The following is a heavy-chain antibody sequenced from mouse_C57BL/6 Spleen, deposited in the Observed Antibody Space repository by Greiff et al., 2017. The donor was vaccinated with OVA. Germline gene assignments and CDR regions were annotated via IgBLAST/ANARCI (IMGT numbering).Heavy chain of an antibody. D-gene: IGHD1-3*01. CDR3: ARGLQSFPLY. J-gene: IGHJ3*01. Sequence: EVQLQESGPGLVKPSQSLSLTCSVTGYSITSGYYWNWIRQFPGNKLEWMGYISYDGSNNYNPSLKNRISITRDTSKNQFFLKLNSVTTEDTATYYCARGLQSFPLYWGQGTLVTVSA. V-gene: IGHV3-6*01. CDR2: ISYDGSN. CDR1: GYSITSGYY.